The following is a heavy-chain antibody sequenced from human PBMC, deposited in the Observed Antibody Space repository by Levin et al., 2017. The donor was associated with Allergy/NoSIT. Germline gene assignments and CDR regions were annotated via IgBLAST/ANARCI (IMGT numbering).Heavy chain of an antibody. CDR3: ATDDSYGDHDAFDF. J-gene: IGHJ3*01. V-gene: IGHV3-7*01. D-gene: IGHD4-17*01. CDR2: IKQDGSEK. CDR1: GFSFSNYW. Sequence: GESLKISCTTSGFSFSNYWMTWVRQAPGKGLEWVADIKQDGSEKYYVDSVKGRFTISRDNAKNSLYLQMNSLRAEDTAVYYCATDDSYGDHDAFDFWGQGTMVTVSS.